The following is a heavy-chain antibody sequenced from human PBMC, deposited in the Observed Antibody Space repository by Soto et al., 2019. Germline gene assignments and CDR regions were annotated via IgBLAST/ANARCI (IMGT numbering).Heavy chain of an antibody. CDR3: ARVPITMVRGVRIYYYYGMDV. CDR2: IWYDGSNK. J-gene: IGHJ6*02. V-gene: IGHV3-33*01. D-gene: IGHD3-10*01. CDR1: GFTFSSYG. Sequence: QVQLVESGGGVVQPGRSLRLSCAASGFTFSSYGMHWVRQAPGKGLEWVAVIWYDGSNKYYADSVKGRFTISRDNSKNTLYLQMNSRRAEDTAVYYCARVPITMVRGVRIYYYYGMDVWGQGTTVTVSS.